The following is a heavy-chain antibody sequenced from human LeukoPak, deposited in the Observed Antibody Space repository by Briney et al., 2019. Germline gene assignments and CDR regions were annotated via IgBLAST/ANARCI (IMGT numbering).Heavy chain of an antibody. D-gene: IGHD3-10*01. J-gene: IGHJ6*04. CDR2: INAGDGNT. V-gene: IGHV1-3*01. CDR1: GYTFTSYA. Sequence: GASVKVSCKASGYTFTSYAMRWVRQAPGQRLEWMGWINAGDGNTKYSQKFQGRVTITRDTSASTAYMELSSLRSEDTAVYYCARDPGGLLWFGELLLRSTHDYYYGMDVWGKGTTVTVSS. CDR3: ARDPGGLLWFGELLLRSTHDYYYGMDV.